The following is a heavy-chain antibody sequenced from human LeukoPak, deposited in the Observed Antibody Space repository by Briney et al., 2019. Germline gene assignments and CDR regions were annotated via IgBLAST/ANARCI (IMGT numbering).Heavy chain of an antibody. J-gene: IGHJ4*02. V-gene: IGHV3-23*01. CDR1: GFTFSSYA. CDR3: AKDVRVGTIIDGLDF. D-gene: IGHD5-24*01. CDR2: IGSNYGIT. Sequence: GGSLRLSCAASGFTFSSYAMSWVRQAPGKGLEWVSSIGSNYGITYDADSVKGRFTISRDNSKNTLYLQMSNLRADDTAVYYCAKDVRVGTIIDGLDFWGQGALVTVSS.